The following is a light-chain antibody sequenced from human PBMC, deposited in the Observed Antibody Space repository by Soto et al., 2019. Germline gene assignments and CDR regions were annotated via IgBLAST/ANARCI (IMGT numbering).Light chain of an antibody. V-gene: IGLV2-14*02. J-gene: IGLJ1*01. CDR2: EAT. CDR3: SSYTSSNTYV. CDR1: SSDLGSYNL. Sequence: QSALTQPASVSGSPGQSITISCTGTSSDLGSYNLVSWYQHHPGKAPKLIIYEATKRPSGISSRFSGSKSGNTASLTISGLQAEDEADYYCSSYTSSNTYVFGTGTKLTVL.